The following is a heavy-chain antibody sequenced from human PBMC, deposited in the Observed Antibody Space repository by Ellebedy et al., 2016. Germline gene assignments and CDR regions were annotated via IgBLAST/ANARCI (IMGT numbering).Heavy chain of an antibody. J-gene: IGHJ3*02. V-gene: IGHV1-46*01. Sequence: ASVKVSCXASGYTFTSYYMHWVRQAPGQGLEWMGIINPSGGSTSYAQKFQGRVTMTRDTSTSTVYMELSSLRSEDTAVYYCATYCTNTSGAFDIWGQGTMVTVSS. D-gene: IGHD2-8*01. CDR1: GYTFTSYY. CDR3: ATYCTNTSGAFDI. CDR2: INPSGGST.